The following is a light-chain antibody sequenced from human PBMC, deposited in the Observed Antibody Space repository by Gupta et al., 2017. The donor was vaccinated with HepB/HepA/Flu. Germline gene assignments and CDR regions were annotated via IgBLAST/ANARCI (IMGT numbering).Light chain of an antibody. V-gene: IGLV1-40*01. CDR1: SSNIGAGYD. CDR3: QSYDSSLSGLVV. Sequence: QSVLTQPPSVSGAPGQRVTISCTGSSSNIGAGYDVHWYQQLPGTAPKLLSYGNSNRPSGVPDRFSGSKSGTSASLAITGLQAEDEADYYGQSYDSSLSGLVVFGGGTKLTVL. J-gene: IGLJ2*01. CDR2: GNS.